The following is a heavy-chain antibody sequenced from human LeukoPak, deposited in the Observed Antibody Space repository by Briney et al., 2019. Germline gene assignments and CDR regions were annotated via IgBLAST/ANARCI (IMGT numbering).Heavy chain of an antibody. CDR1: GFTFSSYA. CDR2: ISYDGSNK. CDR3: AREGQGHYGSGSYYNVYFDY. V-gene: IGHV3-30*04. D-gene: IGHD3-10*01. Sequence: GRSLRLSCAASGFTFSSYAMHWVRQAPGKGLEWVAVISYDGSNKYYADSVKGRFTISRDNSKNTLYLQMNSLRAEDTAVYYCAREGQGHYGSGSYYNVYFDYWGQGTLVTVSS. J-gene: IGHJ4*02.